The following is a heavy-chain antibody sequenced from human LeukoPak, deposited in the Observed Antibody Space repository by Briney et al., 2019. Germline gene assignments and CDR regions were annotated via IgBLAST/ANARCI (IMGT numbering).Heavy chain of an antibody. Sequence: PSETLSLTCTVSGASVSSGSYSWNWIRQPPGKGLEWIGYMFYRGSTNYNPSLKSRVTISVDSSKNQFSLNLSSVTAADTAVYYCARFHISTGSLDFWGQGTLVTVSS. V-gene: IGHV4-61*01. CDR3: ARFHISTGSLDF. CDR1: GASVSSGSYS. CDR2: MFYRGST. J-gene: IGHJ4*02. D-gene: IGHD3-9*01.